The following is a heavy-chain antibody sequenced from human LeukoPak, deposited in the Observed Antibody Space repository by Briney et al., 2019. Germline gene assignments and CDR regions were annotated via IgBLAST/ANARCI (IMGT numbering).Heavy chain of an antibody. D-gene: IGHD3-22*01. V-gene: IGHV3-30*02. CDR2: IRYDGSNK. CDR1: GFTFSSYG. Sequence: PGGSLRLSCAASGFTFSSYGMHWVRQAPGKGLEWVAFIRYDGSNKYYADSVKGRFTISRDNSKNTLYLQMNSLRAEDTAVYYCARDMGYYDTLNYFDYWGQGTLVTVSS. CDR3: ARDMGYYDTLNYFDY. J-gene: IGHJ4*02.